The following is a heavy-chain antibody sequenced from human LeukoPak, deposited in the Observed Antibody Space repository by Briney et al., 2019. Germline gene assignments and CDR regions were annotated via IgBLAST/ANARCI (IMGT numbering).Heavy chain of an antibody. CDR1: GGSISSYY. Sequence: SETLSLTCTVSGGSISSYYWSWIRRPPGKGLEWIGYIYYSGSTNYNPSLKSRVTISVDTSKNQFSLKLSSVTAADTAVYYCATRRWGYGSGSYDYWGQGTLVTVSS. CDR2: IYYSGST. V-gene: IGHV4-59*12. J-gene: IGHJ4*02. D-gene: IGHD3-10*01. CDR3: ATRRWGYGSGSYDY.